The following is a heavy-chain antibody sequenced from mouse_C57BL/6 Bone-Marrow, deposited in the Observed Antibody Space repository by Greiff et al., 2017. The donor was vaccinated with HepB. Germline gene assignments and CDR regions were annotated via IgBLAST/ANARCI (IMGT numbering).Heavy chain of an antibody. V-gene: IGHV5-4*01. Sequence: EVMLVESGGGLVKPGGSLKLSCAASGFTFSSYAMSWVRQTPEKRLEWVATISDGGSYTYYPDNVKGRFTISRDNAKNNLYLQMSHLKSEDTAMYYCARDQSTTVVATLYYFDYWGQGTTLTVSS. D-gene: IGHD1-1*01. J-gene: IGHJ2*01. CDR1: GFTFSSYA. CDR3: ARDQSTTVVATLYYFDY. CDR2: ISDGGSYT.